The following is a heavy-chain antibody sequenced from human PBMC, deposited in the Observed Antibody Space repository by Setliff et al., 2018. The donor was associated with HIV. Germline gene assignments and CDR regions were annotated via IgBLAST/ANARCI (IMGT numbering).Heavy chain of an antibody. J-gene: IGHJ4*02. D-gene: IGHD3-22*01. CDR1: GFTFSISG. CDR2: ISAGGGST. V-gene: IGHV3-23*01. Sequence: GGSLRLSCVASGFTFSISGMHWVRQAPGKGLEWVSGISAGGGSTYYADSVKGRFTISRDNSKNTLYMQMNNLRSEDTAVYYCARIPNHSSGFDYWGQGTPVTVSS. CDR3: ARIPNHSSGFDY.